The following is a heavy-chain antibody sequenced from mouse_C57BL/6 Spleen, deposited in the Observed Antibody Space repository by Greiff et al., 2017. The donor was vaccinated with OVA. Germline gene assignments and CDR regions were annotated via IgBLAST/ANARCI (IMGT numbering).Heavy chain of an antibody. D-gene: IGHD1-1*01. V-gene: IGHV1-15*01. CDR3: TRIWRHYYGSSRAWFAY. J-gene: IGHJ3*01. Sequence: VKLQQSGAELVRPGASVTLSCKASGYTFTDYEMHWVKQTPVHGLEWIGAIDPETGGTAYNQKFKGKAILTADKSSSTAYMELRSLTSEDSAVYYCTRIWRHYYGSSRAWFAYWGQGTLVTVSA. CDR2: IDPETGGT. CDR1: GYTFTDYE.